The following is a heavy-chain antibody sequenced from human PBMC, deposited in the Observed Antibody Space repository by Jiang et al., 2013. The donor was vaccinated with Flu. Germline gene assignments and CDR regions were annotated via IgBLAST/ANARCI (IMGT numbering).Heavy chain of an antibody. V-gene: IGHV3-9*01. CDR3: AKDYYDFWSGQFDY. J-gene: IGHJ4*02. CDR1: GFTFDDYA. Sequence: VQLVESGGGLVQPGRSLRLSCAASGFTFDDYAMHWVRQAPGKGLEWVSGISWNSGSIGYADSVKGRFTISRDNAKNSLYLQMNSLRAEDTALYYCAKDYYDFWSGQFDYWGQGTLVTVSS. D-gene: IGHD3-3*01. CDR2: ISWNSGSI.